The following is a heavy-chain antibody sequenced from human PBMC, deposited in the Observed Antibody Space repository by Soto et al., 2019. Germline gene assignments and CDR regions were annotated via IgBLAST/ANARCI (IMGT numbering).Heavy chain of an antibody. CDR2: INPNSGGT. Sequence: QVQLVQSGAEVKKPGASVKVSCKASGYTFTGYYMHWVRQAPGQGLEWMGWINPNSGGTNYAQKFQGRVTMTRDTSLSTAYMELSRLRSDDTAVYYWAREPMVRAPHFDYWGQGTLVTVSS. V-gene: IGHV1-2*02. CDR1: GYTFTGYY. J-gene: IGHJ4*02. D-gene: IGHD3-10*01. CDR3: AREPMVRAPHFDY.